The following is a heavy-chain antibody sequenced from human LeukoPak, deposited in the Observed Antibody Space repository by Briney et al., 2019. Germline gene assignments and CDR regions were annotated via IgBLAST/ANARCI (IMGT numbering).Heavy chain of an antibody. CDR3: ARASKSYDGSGYYHDH. CDR1: GGSIRSYF. V-gene: IGHV4-4*07. J-gene: IGHJ1*01. CDR2: IYQRGGT. Sequence: SETLSLTCAVSGGSIRSYFWSWIRQPAGKGLEWLGRIYQRGGTAYSPSLRSRVTISVDTSRNQFSLRLTSVTAADTDVYFCARASKSYDGSGYYHDHWAQGTLVTVPS. D-gene: IGHD3-22*01.